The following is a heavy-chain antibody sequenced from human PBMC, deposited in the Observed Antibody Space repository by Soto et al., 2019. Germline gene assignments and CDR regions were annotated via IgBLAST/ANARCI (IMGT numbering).Heavy chain of an antibody. CDR1: GFSLSTSGVG. J-gene: IGHJ5*02. Sequence: QITLKESGPTLVKPTQTLTLTCTFSGFSLSTSGVGVGWIRQPPGKALEWLALIYWNDDKRYSPSLKSRLTITKDTSKNQVVLTMTNMDPVDTATYYCAYRRTIFGVVIKGGNWFDPWGQGTLVTVSS. V-gene: IGHV2-5*01. CDR2: IYWNDDK. CDR3: AYRRTIFGVVIKGGNWFDP. D-gene: IGHD3-3*01.